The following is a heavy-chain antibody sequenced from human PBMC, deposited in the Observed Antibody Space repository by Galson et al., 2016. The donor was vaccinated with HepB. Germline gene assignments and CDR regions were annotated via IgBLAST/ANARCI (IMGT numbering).Heavy chain of an antibody. CDR1: GGTFSSYG. V-gene: IGHV1-69*13. CDR2: IIPIFGAA. CDR3: ARGHPVAGAPYTFDL. Sequence: SVKVSCKASGGTFSSYGISWVRQAPGQGLEWMGGIIPIFGAANYAQRLQDRVTITADESTTTAYLELSSLRSEDTAVYYCARGHPVAGAPYTFDLWGQGTVVSVSS. D-gene: IGHD6-19*01. J-gene: IGHJ3*01.